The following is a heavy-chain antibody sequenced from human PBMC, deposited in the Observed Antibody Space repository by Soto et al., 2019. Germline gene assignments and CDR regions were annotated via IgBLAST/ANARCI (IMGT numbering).Heavy chain of an antibody. D-gene: IGHD3-16*02. J-gene: IGHJ4*02. CDR2: ISTSGGRP. CDR3: AKDPDRYDYVWGTYRYIDH. V-gene: IGHV3-23*01. CDR1: GITFSNYA. Sequence: QPGGSLRLSCTASGITFSNYAMSWVRQAPRKGLEWVPSISTSGGRPYYADSVKGRFTISRDNSKNTLYLQMTSLRVEDTAVYYCAKDPDRYDYVWGTYRYIDHWGQGTLVTVSS.